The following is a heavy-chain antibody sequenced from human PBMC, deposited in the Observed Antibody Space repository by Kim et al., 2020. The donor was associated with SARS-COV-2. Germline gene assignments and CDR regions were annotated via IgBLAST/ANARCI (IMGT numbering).Heavy chain of an antibody. CDR2: ITPDGSVK. D-gene: IGHD3-16*01. CDR3: ARGALDL. V-gene: IGHV3-7*01. J-gene: IGHJ5*02. Sequence: GGSLRLSCAASGFSFSRQWMCWVRRAPGKGLEWVATITPDGSVKFYVDSLKGRFTISRDNAKDSVFLQMNSLTVGDTAVYYCARGALDLWDQGTLVTVSS. CDR1: GFSFSRQW.